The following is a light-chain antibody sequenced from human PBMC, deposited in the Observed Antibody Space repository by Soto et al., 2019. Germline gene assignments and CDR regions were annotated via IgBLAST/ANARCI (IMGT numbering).Light chain of an antibody. CDR1: QGIGNA. CDR2: GAS. Sequence: AIQMSQSPSSLTAPFGDRVTISFRASQGIGNALGWYQQKPGKPPKVLIYGASNLQSGVPPRFSGSGSGTDFTLAISSLQPEDSATYYCLQDINYPWTFGQGTKVDIK. CDR3: LQDINYPWT. V-gene: IGKV1-6*02. J-gene: IGKJ1*01.